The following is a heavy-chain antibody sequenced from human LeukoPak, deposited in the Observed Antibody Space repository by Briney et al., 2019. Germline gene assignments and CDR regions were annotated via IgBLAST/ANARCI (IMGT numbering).Heavy chain of an antibody. CDR1: GFTFSSYA. D-gene: IGHD2-8*01. CDR3: STDPRLLMY. CDR2: ISGSGGST. J-gene: IGHJ4*01. V-gene: IGHV3-23*01. Sequence: GGSLRLSCAASGFTFSSYAMSWVRQAPGKGLEWVSGISGSGGSTYYADSVKGRFTISRDNAKNSLYLQMNSLRPEDTALYYCSTDPRLLMYWGHGTLVTVSS.